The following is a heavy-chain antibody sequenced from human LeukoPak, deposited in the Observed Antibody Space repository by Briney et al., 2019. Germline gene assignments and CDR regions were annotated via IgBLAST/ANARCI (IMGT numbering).Heavy chain of an antibody. CDR2: ISGSGGST. V-gene: IGHV3-23*01. CDR1: GFTFSSYA. CDR3: AKDTLPYSSSWSGFGY. Sequence: GGSLRLSCAASGFTFSSYAMSWVRQAPGKGPEWVSAISGSGGSTYYADSVKGRFTISRDNSKNTLYLQMNSLRAEDTAVYYCAKDTLPYSSSWSGFGYWGQGTLVTVSS. J-gene: IGHJ4*02. D-gene: IGHD6-13*01.